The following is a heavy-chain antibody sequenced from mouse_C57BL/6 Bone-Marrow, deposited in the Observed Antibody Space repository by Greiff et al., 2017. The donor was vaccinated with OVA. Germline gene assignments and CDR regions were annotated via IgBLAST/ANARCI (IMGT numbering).Heavy chain of an antibody. V-gene: IGHV2-3*01. D-gene: IGHD2-2*01. Sequence: VKVVESGPGLVAPSQSLSITCTVSGFSLTSYGVSWVRQPPGKGLEWLGVIWGDGSTNYHSALIARLSISKDNSKSQVFLKLNSLQNDDTATYYCAKGEGYAWFAYWGQGTLVTVSA. J-gene: IGHJ3*01. CDR1: GFSLTSYG. CDR3: AKGEGYAWFAY. CDR2: IWGDGST.